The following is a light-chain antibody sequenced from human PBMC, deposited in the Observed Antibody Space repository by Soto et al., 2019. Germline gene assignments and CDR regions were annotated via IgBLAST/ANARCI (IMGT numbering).Light chain of an antibody. J-gene: IGLJ2*01. CDR3: ETWDTNVVV. Sequence: QSVLTQSSSAXXSXXXXXXLTCTLSSGHSTYIIAWHQQQPGKAPRYLMKLEGSGSYNKGSGIPDRFSGSSSGADRYLTISNLQFEDEADYYCETWDTNVVVFGGGTKLTVL. V-gene: IGLV4-60*02. CDR2: LEGSGSY. CDR1: SGHSTYI.